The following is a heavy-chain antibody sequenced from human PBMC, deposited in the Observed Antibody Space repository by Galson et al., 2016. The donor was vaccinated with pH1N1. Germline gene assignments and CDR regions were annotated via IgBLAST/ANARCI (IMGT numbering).Heavy chain of an antibody. CDR1: GFSLSSFW. CDR2: INEDGSKI. CDR3: AREWGIGAAGPLDS. Sequence: LRLSCAASGFSLSSFWMTWVRQAPEKGLEWVANINEDGSKIYYVDSVKGRFTISRDNAKNSLYLQMDSLRVDDTALYYCAREWGIGAAGPLDSWGQGALVIVSS. V-gene: IGHV3-7*03. D-gene: IGHD6-13*01. J-gene: IGHJ4*02.